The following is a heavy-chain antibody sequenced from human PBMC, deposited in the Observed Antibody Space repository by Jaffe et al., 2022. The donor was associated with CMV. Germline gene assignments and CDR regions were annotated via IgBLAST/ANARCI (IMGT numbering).Heavy chain of an antibody. CDR1: GGSISSYY. V-gene: IGHV4-4*07. Sequence: QVQLQESGPGLVKPSETLSLTCTVSGGSISSYYWSWIRQPAGKGLEWIGRIYSSGSTNYNPSLKSRVTMSVDTSKNQFSLRLSPVTAADTAVYYCAREEAVAGKLDAFDIWGPGTMVTVSS. D-gene: IGHD6-19*01. CDR3: AREEAVAGKLDAFDI. J-gene: IGHJ3*02. CDR2: IYSSGST.